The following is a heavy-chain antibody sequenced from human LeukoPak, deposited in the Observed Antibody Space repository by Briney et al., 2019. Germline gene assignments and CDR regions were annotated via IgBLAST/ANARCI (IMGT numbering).Heavy chain of an antibody. J-gene: IGHJ6*03. CDR1: GGSLSSSSYY. CDR2: IYYSGST. D-gene: IGHD6-6*01. Sequence: PSETLSLTCTVSGGSLSSSSYYWGWIRQPPGKGLEWIGSIYYSGSTYYNPSLKSRVTISVDTSKNQFSLKLSSVTAADTAVYYCARDGTSIAAPFGHYYYYMDVWGKGTTVTVSS. CDR3: ARDGTSIAAPFGHYYYYMDV. V-gene: IGHV4-39*07.